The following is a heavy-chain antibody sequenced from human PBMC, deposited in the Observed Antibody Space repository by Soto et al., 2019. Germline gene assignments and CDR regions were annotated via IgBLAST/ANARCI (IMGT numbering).Heavy chain of an antibody. CDR3: AGRWGFPPDNGDYDGLDV. CDR2: IPTTSTYR. V-gene: IGHV3-21*01. D-gene: IGHD4-17*01. J-gene: IGHJ6*02. CDR1: GFNFSTYS. Sequence: EVQLVESGGGLVKPGGSLRLSCAASGFNFSTYSMNWVRQAPGKGLEWVSSIPTTSTYRYYADSVKGRFTISRDNAKNSLYLQMNSLKAEDAAVSFCAGRWGFPPDNGDYDGLDVWGQGATVTVSS.